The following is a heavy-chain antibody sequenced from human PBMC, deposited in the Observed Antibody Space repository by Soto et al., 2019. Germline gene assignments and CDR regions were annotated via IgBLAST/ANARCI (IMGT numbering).Heavy chain of an antibody. Sequence: PGEALKISCEASGYIFSIDLIGWVRQMPGKGLEWMGIIYPGDSDTRYNPSFQGRVTISVDKSTSTASLKWNSLQASDTAIYYCARPEIPTRSNDYDYPFDLWGQGTLVTVSS. CDR1: GYIFSIDL. CDR2: IYPGDSDT. CDR3: ARPEIPTRSNDYDYPFDL. J-gene: IGHJ5*02. D-gene: IGHD3-22*01. V-gene: IGHV5-51*01.